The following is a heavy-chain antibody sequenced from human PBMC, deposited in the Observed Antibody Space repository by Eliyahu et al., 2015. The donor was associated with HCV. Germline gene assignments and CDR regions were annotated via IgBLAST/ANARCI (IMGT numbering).Heavy chain of an antibody. D-gene: IGHD4-17*01. CDR1: GFTFSDYY. Sequence: QVQLVESGGGLVKPGGSLRLSCAASGFTFSDYYMNWIRQAPGKGLGLVSYISSSGVTIFYADSVKGRFTISRDNAKNSLYLQMNSLRAEDTAVYYCARYDMTTVTYFDFWGQGTLVTVSS. V-gene: IGHV3-11*04. J-gene: IGHJ4*02. CDR2: ISSSGVTI. CDR3: ARYDMTTVTYFDF.